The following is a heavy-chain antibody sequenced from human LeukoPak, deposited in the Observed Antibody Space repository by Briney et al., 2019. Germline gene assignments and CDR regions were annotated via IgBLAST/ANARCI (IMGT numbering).Heavy chain of an antibody. Sequence: PSETLSLTCAVYGGSLSGFSWSWFRQPPGKGPEWIGEITHSGSTNYNPSLKSRVTISVDTSKNQFSLKLSSVTAADTAVYYCARGRPRPVNWFDPWGQGTLVTVSS. CDR1: GGSLSGFS. CDR2: ITHSGST. D-gene: IGHD1-14*01. CDR3: ARGRPRPVNWFDP. V-gene: IGHV4-34*01. J-gene: IGHJ5*02.